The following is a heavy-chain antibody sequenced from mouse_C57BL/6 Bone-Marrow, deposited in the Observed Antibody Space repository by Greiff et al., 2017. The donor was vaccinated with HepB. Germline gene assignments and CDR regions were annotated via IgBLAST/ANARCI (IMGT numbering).Heavy chain of an antibody. CDR1: GFTFSSYA. J-gene: IGHJ2*01. D-gene: IGHD4-1*01. CDR3: ARDALLLGVDY. CDR2: ISDGGSYT. Sequence: EVQGVESGGGLVKPGGSLKLSCAASGFTFSSYAMSWVRQTPEKRLEWVATISDGGSYTYYPDNVKGRFTISRDNAKNNLYLQMSHLKSEDTAMYYCARDALLLGVDYWGQGTTLTVSS. V-gene: IGHV5-4*01.